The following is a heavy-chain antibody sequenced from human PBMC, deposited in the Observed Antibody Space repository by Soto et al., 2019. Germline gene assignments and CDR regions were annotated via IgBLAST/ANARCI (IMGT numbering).Heavy chain of an antibody. J-gene: IGHJ6*03. CDR1: GFTFSSYW. V-gene: IGHV3-7*01. CDR2: IKQDGSEK. D-gene: IGHD4-17*01. CDR3: ARDYYGDLSEYYYYYYYMDV. Sequence: GGSLRLSCAASGFTFSSYWMSWVRQAPGKGLEWVANIKQDGSEKYYVDSVKGRFTISRDNAKNSLYLQMNSLRAEDTAVYYCARDYYGDLSEYYYYYYYMDVWGKGTTVTVSS.